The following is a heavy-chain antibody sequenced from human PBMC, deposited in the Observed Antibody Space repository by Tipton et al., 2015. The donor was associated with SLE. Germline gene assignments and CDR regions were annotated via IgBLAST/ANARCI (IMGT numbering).Heavy chain of an antibody. CDR1: RLTVSTNH. Sequence: SLRLSCAASRLTVSTNHMSWVRQAPGKGLEWVSVLYSGGSTDYADSVKGRFTISRDNSKNTLFLQMDSVRIEDTAVYYCATRFCDNGVCYTGFDYWGQGTLVTVSS. CDR3: ATRFCDNGVCYTGFDY. J-gene: IGHJ4*02. CDR2: LYSGGST. D-gene: IGHD2-8*01. V-gene: IGHV3-66*01.